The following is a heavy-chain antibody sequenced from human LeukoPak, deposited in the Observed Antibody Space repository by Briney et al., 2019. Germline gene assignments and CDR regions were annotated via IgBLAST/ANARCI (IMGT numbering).Heavy chain of an antibody. D-gene: IGHD4-17*01. J-gene: IGHJ4*02. V-gene: IGHV3-30*02. CDR2: IRYDGSNK. CDR3: AKDRGLRPLPLKYYFDY. Sequence: GGYLRLSCAASGFTFSSYGMHWVRQAPGKGLEWVAFIRYDGSNKYYADSVKGRFTISRDNSKNTLYLQMNSLRAEDTAVYYCAKDRGLRPLPLKYYFDYWGQGTLVTVSS. CDR1: GFTFSSYG.